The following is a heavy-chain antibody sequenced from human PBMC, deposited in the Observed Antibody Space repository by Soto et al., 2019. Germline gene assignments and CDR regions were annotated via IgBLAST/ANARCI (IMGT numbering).Heavy chain of an antibody. V-gene: IGHV4-31*03. D-gene: IGHD1-26*01. CDR2: IYYSGTT. CDR3: ASTYYTGDSGPYDY. J-gene: IGHJ4*02. CDR1: GDSISSGGYY. Sequence: QVQLQESGPGLVKPSQTLSLTCTVSGDSISSGGYYWSWIRQHPGKGLEWIGYIYYSGTTYYNPSLASRVSISADTSEDQFSLKVKSVTVADTAVYYCASTYYTGDSGPYDYWGQGTLVTVSS.